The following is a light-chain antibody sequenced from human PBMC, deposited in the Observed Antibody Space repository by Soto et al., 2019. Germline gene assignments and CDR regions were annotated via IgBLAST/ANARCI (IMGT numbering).Light chain of an antibody. CDR2: GAS. CDR3: QQYNNWPQT. J-gene: IGKJ1*01. Sequence: EIVMTQSPATLSVSPWERATLSCRASQSVSSNLAWYQQKPGQAPRLLIYGASTRATGIPARFSGSGSGTEFTLTISSLQSEDFALYYCQQYNNWPQTFGQGTKVDIK. CDR1: QSVSSN. V-gene: IGKV3-15*01.